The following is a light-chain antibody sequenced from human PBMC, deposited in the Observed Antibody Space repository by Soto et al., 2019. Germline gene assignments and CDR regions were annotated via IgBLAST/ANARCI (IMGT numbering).Light chain of an antibody. V-gene: IGLV2-14*01. J-gene: IGLJ2*01. Sequence: QSALTQPASVSGSPGQSITISCTGTSSDVGGYNYGSWYQQHPGKAPKLMIYDVTNRPSGVSNRFSGSKSGNTASLTISGLQAEYEADYYCSSYTSSSTLVVFGRGTKLTVL. CDR1: SSDVGGYNY. CDR2: DVT. CDR3: SSYTSSSTLVV.